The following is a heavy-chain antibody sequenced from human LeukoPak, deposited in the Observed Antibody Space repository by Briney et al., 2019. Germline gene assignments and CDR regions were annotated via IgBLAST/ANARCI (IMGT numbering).Heavy chain of an antibody. CDR1: GFTVSSNY. V-gene: IGHV3-53*05. CDR3: ASEGVAVAGTIDY. Sequence: PGGSLRLSCAASGFTVSSNYLSWVRQAPGKGLECVSVIYSGGNTYYADSVKGRFTISRDSSKNTLYLQMNSLRAEDTAVYYCASEGVAVAGTIDYWGQGTLVTVSS. CDR2: IYSGGNT. J-gene: IGHJ4*02. D-gene: IGHD6-19*01.